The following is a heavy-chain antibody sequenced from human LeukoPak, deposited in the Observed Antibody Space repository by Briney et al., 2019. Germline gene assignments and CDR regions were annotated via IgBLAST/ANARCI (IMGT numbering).Heavy chain of an antibody. CDR2: IYYSGST. CDR3: ARVDTANDAFDI. CDR1: GGSISSYY. Sequence: PSETLSLTCTVSGGSISSYYWSWIRQPAGKGLEWIGYIYYSGSTNYNPSLKSRVTISVDTSKNQFSLKLSSVTAADTAVYYCARVDTANDAFDIWGQGTMVTVSS. D-gene: IGHD5-18*01. V-gene: IGHV4-59*01. J-gene: IGHJ3*02.